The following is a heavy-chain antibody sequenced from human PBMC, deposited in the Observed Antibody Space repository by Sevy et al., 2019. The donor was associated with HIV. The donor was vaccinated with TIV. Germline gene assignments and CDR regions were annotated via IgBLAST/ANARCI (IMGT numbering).Heavy chain of an antibody. J-gene: IGHJ6*02. CDR1: GGSISTNNW. D-gene: IGHD3-3*01. Sequence: SETLSLTCAVSGGSISTNNWWSWVRLSPGEGLEWIGEIHHSGSTNYNPSLKSRVTMSVDKSKNQFSLKLTSVTAADTAVYYCARDLNDFWSGPLDVWGQGTTVTVSS. CDR2: IHHSGST. V-gene: IGHV4-4*02. CDR3: ARDLNDFWSGPLDV.